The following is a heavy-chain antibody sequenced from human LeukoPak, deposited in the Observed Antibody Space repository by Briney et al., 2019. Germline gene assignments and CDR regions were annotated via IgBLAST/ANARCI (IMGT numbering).Heavy chain of an antibody. V-gene: IGHV4-4*07. Sequence: SETLSLTCTVSGGSIRSFYWSWIRQSAGKGLEWIGRIYTGGITNYNPSLKSRVTMSVDTSQNHFSLRLNSVTAADTAVYYCARVGSVRGGHYYYYGMDVWGQGTTVTISS. CDR3: ARVGSVRGGHYYYYGMDV. D-gene: IGHD3-10*01. CDR2: IYTGGIT. J-gene: IGHJ6*02. CDR1: GGSIRSFY.